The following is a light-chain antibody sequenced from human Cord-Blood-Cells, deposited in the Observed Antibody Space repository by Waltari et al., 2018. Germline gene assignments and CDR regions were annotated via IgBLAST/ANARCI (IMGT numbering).Light chain of an antibody. CDR3: AAWDDSLSGPV. CDR2: RTN. V-gene: IGLV1-47*01. CDR1: SSNIGSNY. J-gene: IGLJ3*02. Sequence: QSVLPQPPSASGTPGQRVTLSCSGSSSNIGSNYVYWYQQLPGTAPKLLIYRTNQRPAGVPDRFSGSKSGTSASLAISGLRSEDEADYYCAAWDDSLSGPVFGGGTKLTVL.